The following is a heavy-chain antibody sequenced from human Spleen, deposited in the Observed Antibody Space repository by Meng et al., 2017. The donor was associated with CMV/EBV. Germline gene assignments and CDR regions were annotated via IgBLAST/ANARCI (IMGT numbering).Heavy chain of an antibody. J-gene: IGHJ4*02. CDR1: GDSISSSSYY. CDR3: TRLPRNYNFWRGYSDQGEAGYIDN. D-gene: IGHD3-3*01. Sequence: SETLSLTCTVSGDSISSSSYYWGWIRQAPGKGLECIGIIYYTGRTYYTPSLQNRVTISVYASENQFSLDLISVTAADTAIYYCTRLPRNYNFWRGYSDQGEAGYIDNWGQGTLVTVSS. V-gene: IGHV4-39*01. CDR2: IYYTGRT.